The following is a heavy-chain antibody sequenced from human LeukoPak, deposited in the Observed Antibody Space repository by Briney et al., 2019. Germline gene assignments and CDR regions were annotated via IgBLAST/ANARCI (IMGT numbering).Heavy chain of an antibody. CDR2: IYYRGSH. J-gene: IGHJ3*02. Sequence: SETVSLMCSVSSGSITSYYWRWIRQPPGEGLGWIGSIYYRGSHNFNTFLKSQVTTSVSTPKNQFFLKLSSVAAGATVMYYCTRGNGSRRDVFDIWGQETTVTVSS. V-gene: IGHV4-59*01. CDR1: SGSITSYY. D-gene: IGHD3-10*01. CDR3: TRGNGSRRDVFDI.